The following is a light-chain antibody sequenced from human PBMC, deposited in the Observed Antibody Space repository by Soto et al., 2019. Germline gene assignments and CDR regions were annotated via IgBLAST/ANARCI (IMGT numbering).Light chain of an antibody. Sequence: QSVLTQPPSASGTPGQRVTISCSGSSSNIGSDTVNWYQQLPGAAPKLLIYSNYQRPSGVPDRFSGSKSGTSASLAISGLQSEDEADYYCAAWDDSLNGHWVFGGGTKVTVL. CDR3: AAWDDSLNGHWV. CDR1: SSNIGSDT. CDR2: SNY. J-gene: IGLJ3*02. V-gene: IGLV1-44*01.